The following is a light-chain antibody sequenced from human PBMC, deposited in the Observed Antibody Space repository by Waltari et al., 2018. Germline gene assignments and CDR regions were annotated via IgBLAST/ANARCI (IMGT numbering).Light chain of an antibody. V-gene: IGKV2-30*02. CDR3: MQGIHWPHT. CDR2: KVS. Sequence: DVVMTQSPLSLPVTLGQPASISCRSSQSLVHSDGTTYLNCFQLRPGQSPRRLIYKVSNRDSGVPDRFSGSGSGTDFTLKISRVEAEDVGIYYCMQGIHWPHTLGQGTKLEI. J-gene: IGKJ2*01. CDR1: QSLVHSDGTTY.